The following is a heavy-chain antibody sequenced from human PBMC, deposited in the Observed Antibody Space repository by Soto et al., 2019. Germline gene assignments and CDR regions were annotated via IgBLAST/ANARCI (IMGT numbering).Heavy chain of an antibody. V-gene: IGHV3-11*01. CDR2: ILALESHK. Sequence: GGSLRLSCIGSGFNFSDYYLNWIRYTPGKGLEWVSSILALESHKYYTASVLGRFSISRDNARKSLFLQMTDLRVEDTGIYFCATGLKDASNRPSFDSWGPGTEAPVYS. J-gene: IGHJ4*02. CDR1: GFNFSDYY. CDR3: ATGLKDASNRPSFDS. D-gene: IGHD2-2*01.